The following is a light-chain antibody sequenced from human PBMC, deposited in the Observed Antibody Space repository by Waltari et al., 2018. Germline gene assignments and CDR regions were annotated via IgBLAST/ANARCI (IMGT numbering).Light chain of an antibody. CDR3: CSYADGNTYV. V-gene: IGLV2-11*01. CDR2: DVT. J-gene: IGLJ1*01. Sequence: QSALTHPRSVSGSPGQSVTIFCNGTGSDVGAYMSVSWYQYRPGEAPKVMIYDVTYRPSGVPDRFSGSKSGNTASLTISGLQTEDEADYFCCSYADGNTYVFGSVTKVTVL. CDR1: GSDVGAYMS.